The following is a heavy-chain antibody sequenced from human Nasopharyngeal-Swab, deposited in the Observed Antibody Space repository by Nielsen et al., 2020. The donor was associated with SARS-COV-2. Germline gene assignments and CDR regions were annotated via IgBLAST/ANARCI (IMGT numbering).Heavy chain of an antibody. Sequence: GGSLRPSCAASGFTFSDYYMSWIRQAPGKGLEWVSYISSSGSTIYYADSVKGRFTISRDNAKNSLYLQMNSLRAEDTAVYYCARDKGRCSSTSCYVDYWGQGTLVTVSS. CDR2: ISSSGSTI. J-gene: IGHJ4*02. D-gene: IGHD2-2*01. CDR1: GFTFSDYY. V-gene: IGHV3-11*01. CDR3: ARDKGRCSSTSCYVDY.